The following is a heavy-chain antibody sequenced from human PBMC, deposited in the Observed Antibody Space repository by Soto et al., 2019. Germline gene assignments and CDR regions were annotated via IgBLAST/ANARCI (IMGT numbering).Heavy chain of an antibody. Sequence: ASVKVSCKVSGYTFTDYYIHWVQQAPGRGLEWMGLVDPADGIAVYAEKFQGRVTITADTSTGTAHMELSSLRSVDTAVYYCARKEVYDINGYPLHHWGQGTLVTVSS. CDR1: GYTFTDYY. J-gene: IGHJ1*01. V-gene: IGHV1-69-2*01. D-gene: IGHD3-22*01. CDR2: VDPADGIA. CDR3: ARKEVYDINGYPLHH.